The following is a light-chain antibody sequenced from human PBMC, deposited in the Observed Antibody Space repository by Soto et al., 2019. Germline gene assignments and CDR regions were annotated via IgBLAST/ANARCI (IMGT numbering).Light chain of an antibody. Sequence: EIVLTQSPATLSLSPGERATLSCRASQSINSYLAWYQQKPGQAPRLLIYDASNRATGIAARFSGGGSGTDFTLTISSLEPEDLAVYYGQQRSNWPLTFGRGTKVDLK. V-gene: IGKV3-11*01. CDR1: QSINSY. CDR3: QQRSNWPLT. J-gene: IGKJ3*01. CDR2: DAS.